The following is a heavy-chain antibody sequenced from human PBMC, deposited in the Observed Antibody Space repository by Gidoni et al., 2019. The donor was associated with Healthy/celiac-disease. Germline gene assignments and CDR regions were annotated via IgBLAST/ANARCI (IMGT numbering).Heavy chain of an antibody. V-gene: IGHV4-34*01. CDR1: GGSFSGYY. Sequence: GTLFLTCAVYGGSFSGYYWSWIRQPPGKGREWIGEINHSGSTNYNPSLKSRVTISVDTSKNQFSLKLSSVTAADTAVYYCARVRLRWYQNYYGMDVWGQGTTVTVSS. D-gene: IGHD4-17*01. J-gene: IGHJ6*02. CDR3: ARVRLRWYQNYYGMDV. CDR2: INHSGST.